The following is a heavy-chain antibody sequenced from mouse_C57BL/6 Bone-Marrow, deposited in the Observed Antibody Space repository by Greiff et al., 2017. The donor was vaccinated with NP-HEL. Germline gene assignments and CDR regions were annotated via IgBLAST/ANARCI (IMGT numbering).Heavy chain of an antibody. CDR1: GYTFTSYW. D-gene: IGHD2-3*01. CDR2: INPSSGYT. CDR3: AREDWWLLTDAMDY. Sequence: VQLQQSGAELAKPGASVKLSCKASGYTFTSYWMHWVKQRPGQGLEWIGYINPSSGYTKYNQKFKDKDTLTADKSSSTAYMQLSSLTYEDSAVYYCAREDWWLLTDAMDYWGQGTSVTVSS. V-gene: IGHV1-7*01. J-gene: IGHJ4*01.